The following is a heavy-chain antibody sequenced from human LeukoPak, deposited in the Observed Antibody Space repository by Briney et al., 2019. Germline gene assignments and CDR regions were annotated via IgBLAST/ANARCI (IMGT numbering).Heavy chain of an antibody. CDR1: GGSFSGYY. V-gene: IGHV4-34*01. CDR2: INHSGST. J-gene: IGHJ3*02. CDR3: ARTSPQYHNAFDI. Sequence: SETLSLTCAVYGGSFSGYYWSWIRQPPGKGLEWIGEINHSGSTNYNPSLKSRVTISVDTSKNHFSLKLSSVTAADTAVYYCARTSPQYHNAFDIWGQGTMVTVSS. D-gene: IGHD4-11*01.